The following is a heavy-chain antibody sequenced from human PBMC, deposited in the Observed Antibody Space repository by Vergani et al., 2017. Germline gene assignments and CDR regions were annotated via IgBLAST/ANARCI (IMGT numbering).Heavy chain of an antibody. J-gene: IGHJ4*02. V-gene: IGHV4-59*02. Sequence: QAQLQESGPGLVKPSETLSLTCHVFGVSVTDYNCNWIRQAPGKGLEWIGSLSTTGGSTHASHNPSLKSRVSISFDTSKSQFSLRLTSVTAADSAIYYCAGDTHSCQMADRWGQGLVVSVSS. CDR2: LSTTGGS. CDR3: AGDTHSCQMADR. D-gene: IGHD2-2*01. CDR1: GVSVTDYN.